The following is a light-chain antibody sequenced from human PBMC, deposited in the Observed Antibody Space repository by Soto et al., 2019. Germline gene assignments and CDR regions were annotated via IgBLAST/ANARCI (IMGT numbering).Light chain of an antibody. V-gene: IGLV2-14*01. Sequence: LTQPASVSGSPGQSVTISCTGPRSDIGDSNFISWYQHSPGKAPRLLIYEVNNRPSGVSKRFSGSKAGNTASLTISGLLDDDEADYFCASFRSGTILVFGSGPKVTVL. CDR3: ASFRSGTILV. J-gene: IGLJ1*01. CDR1: RSDIGDSNF. CDR2: EVN.